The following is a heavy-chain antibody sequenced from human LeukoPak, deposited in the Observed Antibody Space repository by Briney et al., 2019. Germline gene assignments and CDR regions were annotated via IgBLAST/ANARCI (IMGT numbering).Heavy chain of an antibody. CDR1: GFTFSSHA. D-gene: IGHD3-10*01. Sequence: GGSLRLSCAASGFTFSSHAMHWVRQAPGKGLEWVAVISYDGSNKYYADSVKGRFTISRDNSKNTLYLQMNSLRAEDTAVYYCARDPGVQYFDYWGQGTLVTVSS. CDR2: ISYDGSNK. CDR3: ARDPGVQYFDY. V-gene: IGHV3-30*04. J-gene: IGHJ4*02.